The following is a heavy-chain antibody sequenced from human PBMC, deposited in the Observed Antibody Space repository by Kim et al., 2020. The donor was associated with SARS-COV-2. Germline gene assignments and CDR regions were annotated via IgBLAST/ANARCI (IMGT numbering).Heavy chain of an antibody. V-gene: IGHV3-7*01. CDR3: ARGGYSNFDF. Sequence: KNYAESMKGRFTTSRDNAKNALYLQMNSLRVEDTAVYYCARGGYSNFDFWGQGTLVTVSS. CDR2: K. D-gene: IGHD2-21*01. J-gene: IGHJ4*02.